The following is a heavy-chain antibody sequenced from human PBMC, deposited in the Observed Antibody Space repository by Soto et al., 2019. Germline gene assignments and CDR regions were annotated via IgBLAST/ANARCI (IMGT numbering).Heavy chain of an antibody. J-gene: IGHJ6*03. Sequence: PSETLSLTCTVSGGSISSYCWSWIRQPPGKGLEWIGYIYYSGSTNYNPSLKSRVTISVDTSKNQFSLKLSSVTAADTAVYYCARHVGGYYYYMDVWGKGTTVTVSS. D-gene: IGHD2-15*01. V-gene: IGHV4-59*08. CDR2: IYYSGST. CDR1: GGSISSYC. CDR3: ARHVGGYYYYMDV.